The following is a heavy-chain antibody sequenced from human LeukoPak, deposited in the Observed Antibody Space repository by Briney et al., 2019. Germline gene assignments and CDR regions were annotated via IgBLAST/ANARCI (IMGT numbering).Heavy chain of an antibody. CDR1: GFTFSSYA. J-gene: IGHJ5*02. CDR2: ISSDSSTI. V-gene: IGHV3-48*01. CDR3: ARDLGYWFDP. D-gene: IGHD3-16*01. Sequence: PGGSLRLSCAASGFTFSSYAMSWVRQAPGKGLEWVSYISSDSSTIYYADSVKGRFTISRDNAKNSLYLQMNSLRAEDTAVYYCARDLGYWFDPWGQGTLVTVSS.